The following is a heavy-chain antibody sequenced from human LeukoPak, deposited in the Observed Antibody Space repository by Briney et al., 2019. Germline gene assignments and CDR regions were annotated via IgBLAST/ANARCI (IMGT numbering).Heavy chain of an antibody. CDR1: GFTFSSYW. CDR2: IKQDGSEK. J-gene: IGHJ3*02. D-gene: IGHD6-13*01. V-gene: IGHV3-7*03. Sequence: GGSLRLSCAASGFTFSSYWMSWVRQAPGKGLEWVANIKQDGSEKYYVDSVKGRFTISRDNAKNSLYLQMNSLRAEDTAVYYCARVLIAAAGLDAFDIWGQGTMVAVSS. CDR3: ARVLIAAAGLDAFDI.